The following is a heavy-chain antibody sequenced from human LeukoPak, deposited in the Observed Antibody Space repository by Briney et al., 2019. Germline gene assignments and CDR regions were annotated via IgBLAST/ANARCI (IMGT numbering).Heavy chain of an antibody. V-gene: IGHV1-18*01. Sequence: GASVKVSCKASGYTFTSYGISWVRQAPGQGLEWMGWISAYNGNTNYAQKLQGRVTMTTDTSTSTAYMELRSLRSDDTAVYYCARAPYDFWSGYNWFDPWGQGTLVTVSS. D-gene: IGHD3-3*01. CDR3: ARAPYDFWSGYNWFDP. CDR2: ISAYNGNT. CDR1: GYTFTSYG. J-gene: IGHJ5*02.